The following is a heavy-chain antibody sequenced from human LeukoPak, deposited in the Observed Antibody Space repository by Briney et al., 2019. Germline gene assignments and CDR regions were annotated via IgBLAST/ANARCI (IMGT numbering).Heavy chain of an antibody. CDR2: ISYDGSNK. V-gene: IGHV3-30*04. CDR3: AKGGSRITIFGVVLMDV. CDR1: GFTFSTYA. J-gene: IGHJ6*02. Sequence: PGRSLRLSCAASGFTFSTYAMHWVRQAPGKGLEWVAIISYDGSNKYYPDSVKGRFTISRDNSKNTLYLQMNSLRAEDAAVYYCAKGGSRITIFGVVLMDVWGQGTTVTVSS. D-gene: IGHD3-3*01.